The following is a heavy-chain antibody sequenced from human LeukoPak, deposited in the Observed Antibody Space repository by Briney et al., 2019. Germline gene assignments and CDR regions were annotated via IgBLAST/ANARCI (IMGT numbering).Heavy chain of an antibody. CDR2: IWYDGSNK. V-gene: IGHV3-33*06. Sequence: PGRSLTLSCAASGFTFSSYGMHWVRQAPGKGLEWVAVIWYDGSNKYYADSVKGRFTISRDNSKNTLYLQMNSLRAEDTALYYCAKDASMRLGWPEYWGQGTLVTVSS. D-gene: IGHD6-19*01. CDR1: GFTFSSYG. CDR3: AKDASMRLGWPEY. J-gene: IGHJ4*02.